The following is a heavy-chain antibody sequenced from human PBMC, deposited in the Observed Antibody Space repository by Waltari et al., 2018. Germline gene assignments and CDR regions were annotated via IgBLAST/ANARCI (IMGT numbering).Heavy chain of an antibody. V-gene: IGHV1-69-2*01. J-gene: IGHJ6*02. CDR2: VDPEDGET. D-gene: IGHD1-26*01. CDR3: ATGLIVGARLYYYYYGMDV. Sequence: EVQLVQSGAEVKKPGATVKISCKVSGYTFTDYYMHWVHQAPCKGLEWRGLVDPEDGETIYAEKFQGRVTITADTSTDTAYMELSSLRSEDTAVYYCATGLIVGARLYYYYYGMDVWGQGTTVTVSS. CDR1: GYTFTDYY.